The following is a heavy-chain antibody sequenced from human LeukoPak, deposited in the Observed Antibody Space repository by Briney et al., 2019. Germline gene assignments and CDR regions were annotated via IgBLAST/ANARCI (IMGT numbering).Heavy chain of an antibody. D-gene: IGHD4-17*01. CDR2: ISYDGSNK. J-gene: IGHJ4*02. V-gene: IGHV3-30*03. Sequence: PGGSLRLSCAASGFTFSSYGMHWVRQAPGKGLEWVAVISYDGSNKYYADSVKGRFTISRDNSKNTLYLQMNSLRAEDTAVYYCASGPADYGDYVVRGYWGQGTLVTVSS. CDR1: GFTFSSYG. CDR3: ASGPADYGDYVVRGY.